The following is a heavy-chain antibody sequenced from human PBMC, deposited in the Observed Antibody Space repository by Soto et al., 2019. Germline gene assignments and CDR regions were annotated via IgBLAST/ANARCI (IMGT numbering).Heavy chain of an antibody. V-gene: IGHV3-23*01. CDR1: GFTFSSYA. J-gene: IGHJ3*01. CDR2: ISLSGGSI. CDR3: ANDFVGACDV. Sequence: EVLLLESGGGLVQPGGSLRLSCAASGFTFSSYAMTWVRQAPGKGLEWVSTISLSGGSIYYADSVEGRFTISRDNSKNTLFLQMNRLSAEDTAVYYCANDFVGACDVWGQATRVTVSS. D-gene: IGHD1-26*01.